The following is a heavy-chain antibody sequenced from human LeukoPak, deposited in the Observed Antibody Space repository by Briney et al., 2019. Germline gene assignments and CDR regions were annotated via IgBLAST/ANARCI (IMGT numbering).Heavy chain of an antibody. D-gene: IGHD3-16*01. CDR3: ARDSDWGFGP. CDR2: IYYSGST. CDR1: GGSISSGGYY. V-gene: IGHV4-31*03. J-gene: IGHJ5*02. Sequence: SETLSLTCTVSGGSISSGGYYWRWIRQHPGKGLEWIGYIYYSGSTYYNPSLKSRVTISVDTSKNQFSLKLSSVAAADTAVYYCARDSDWGFGPWGQGTLVTVSS.